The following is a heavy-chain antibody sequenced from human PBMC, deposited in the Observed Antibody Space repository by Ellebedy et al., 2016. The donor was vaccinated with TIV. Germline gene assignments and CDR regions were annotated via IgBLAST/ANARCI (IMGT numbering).Heavy chain of an antibody. D-gene: IGHD6-13*01. CDR2: IDPSDSYT. J-gene: IGHJ5*02. V-gene: IGHV5-10-1*01. CDR3: ARDGYKIAAAGTRWFDP. Sequence: GESLKISCKGSGYSFTSYWISWVRQMPGKGLEWMGRIDPSDSYTNYSPSFQGHVTILADKSISTAYLQWSSLKASDTAMYYCARDGYKIAAAGTRWFDPWGQGTLVTVSS. CDR1: GYSFTSYW.